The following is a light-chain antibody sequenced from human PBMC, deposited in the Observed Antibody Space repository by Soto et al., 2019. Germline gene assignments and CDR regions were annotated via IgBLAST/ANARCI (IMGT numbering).Light chain of an antibody. Sequence: QSVLTQPPSVSAAPGQKVIISCSGSSSNIETNFVSCYQQLPGTAPKLLIFDNNKRPSGIPDRFSGSKSGTSATLGITGLQTGDEADYYCVTWDTSLTTTVLFGGGTKLTVL. CDR3: VTWDTSLTTTVL. J-gene: IGLJ2*01. CDR2: DNN. CDR1: SSNIETNF. V-gene: IGLV1-51*01.